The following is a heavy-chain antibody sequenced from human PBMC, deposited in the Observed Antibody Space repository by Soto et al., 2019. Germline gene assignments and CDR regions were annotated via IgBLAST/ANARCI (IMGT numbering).Heavy chain of an antibody. J-gene: IGHJ6*02. D-gene: IGHD2-8*01. V-gene: IGHV1-2*04. CDR3: ARGDSTDCSNGVCSFFYNHDMDV. Sequence: ASVNVSCKASGYSFTDYHIHWVRQATGQGLEWLGRINPKSGGTSTAQKFQGWVTMTTDTSISTASMELTRLTSDDTAIYYCARGDSTDCSNGVCSFFYNHDMDVWGQGTTVTVSS. CDR1: GYSFTDYH. CDR2: INPKSGGT.